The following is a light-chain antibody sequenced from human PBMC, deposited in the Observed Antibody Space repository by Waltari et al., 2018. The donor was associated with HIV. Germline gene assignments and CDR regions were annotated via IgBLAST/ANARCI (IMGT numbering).Light chain of an antibody. Sequence: SYELTQPTSLSVFPGQTARITCSGDALSKKFVFWYQQKPGQARALVIYKDTERPSEIPERFSGSRSGTSVTLTISGVQAEDDADYYCQSVDSTHTLEVFGGGTKLTVL. CDR1: ALSKKF. CDR3: QSVDSTHTLEV. CDR2: KDT. V-gene: IGLV3-25*03. J-gene: IGLJ3*02.